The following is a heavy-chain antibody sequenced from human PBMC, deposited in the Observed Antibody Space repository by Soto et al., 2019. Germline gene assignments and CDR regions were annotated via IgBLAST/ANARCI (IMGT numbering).Heavy chain of an antibody. CDR2: IIPMFEST. CDR1: GGTFTSYA. CDR3: ARRVVVTSVRDIAYYYYGLDV. Sequence: GASVKVSCKASGGTFTSYAIYWVRQAPGQGLEWMGGIIPMFESTNYAQKFQSRVTITADESTSTAFMELSSLRSEDTAVYYCARRVVVTSVRDIAYYYYGLDVWGQGTTVTVSS. V-gene: IGHV1-69*13. D-gene: IGHD2-21*02. J-gene: IGHJ6*02.